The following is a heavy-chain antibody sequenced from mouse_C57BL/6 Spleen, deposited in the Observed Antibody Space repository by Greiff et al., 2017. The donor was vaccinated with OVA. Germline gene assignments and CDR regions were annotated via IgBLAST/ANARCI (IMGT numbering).Heavy chain of an antibody. J-gene: IGHJ4*01. CDR1: GYTFTDYN. Sequence: EVQLQESGPELVKPGASVKIPCKASGYTFTDYNMDWVKQSHGKSLEWIGDINPNNGGTIYNQKFKGKATLTVDKSSSTAYMGLRSLTSEDTAVYYCARVTLIMTTVVDYAMDYWGQGTSVTVSS. CDR3: ARVTLIMTTVVDYAMDY. V-gene: IGHV1-18*01. D-gene: IGHD1-1*01. CDR2: INPNNGGT.